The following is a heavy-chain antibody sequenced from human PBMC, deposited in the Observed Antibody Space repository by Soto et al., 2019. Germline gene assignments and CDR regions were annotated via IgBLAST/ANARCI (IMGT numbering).Heavy chain of an antibody. Sequence: QVQLVESGGGLVKPGGSLRLSCAASGFTFSDYYMSWIRQAPGKGLEWVSDISSGGSTIYYADSVKGRFTISSDNAKNSLYLQMNRLKAEDTAVYYCARVVTMVRGDEYYFDYWGQGTLVTVSS. D-gene: IGHD3-10*01. CDR1: GFTFSDYY. J-gene: IGHJ4*02. CDR3: ARVVTMVRGDEYYFDY. V-gene: IGHV3-11*01. CDR2: ISSGGSTI.